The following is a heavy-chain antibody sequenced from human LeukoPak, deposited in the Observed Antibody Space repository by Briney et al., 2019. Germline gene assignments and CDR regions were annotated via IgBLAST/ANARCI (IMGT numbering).Heavy chain of an antibody. V-gene: IGHV1-2*02. CDR1: GYTFTGYY. J-gene: IGHJ3*02. Sequence: GASVKVSCKASGYTFTGYYMHWVRQAPGQGLEWMGWINSNSGGTNYAQKFQGRVTMTRDTSISTAYMELSRLRSDDTAVYYCARDLVYYDSSGDAFDIWGQGTTVTVSS. CDR2: INSNSGGT. CDR3: ARDLVYYDSSGDAFDI. D-gene: IGHD3-22*01.